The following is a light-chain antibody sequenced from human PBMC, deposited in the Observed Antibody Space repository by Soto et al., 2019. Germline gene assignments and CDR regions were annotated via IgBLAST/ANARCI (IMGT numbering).Light chain of an antibody. Sequence: QSALNQPASVSGSPGQSITISCTGTSSDLGGYNFVSWYQHHPGKAPKLMIYQVSNRPSGVSNRFSGSKSGNTASLTISGLQAEDEADYYCCSYTSSSPYVFGTGTKVTVL. J-gene: IGLJ1*01. V-gene: IGLV2-14*01. CDR1: SSDLGGYNF. CDR3: CSYTSSSPYV. CDR2: QVS.